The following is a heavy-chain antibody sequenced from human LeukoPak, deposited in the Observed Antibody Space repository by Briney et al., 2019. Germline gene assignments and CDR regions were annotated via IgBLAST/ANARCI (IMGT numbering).Heavy chain of an antibody. Sequence: ASVKVSCKASGYTYTSYDINWVRQATGQGLEWMGWMNPNSGNTGYAQKFQGRVTMTRNTSISTAYMELSSLRSEDTAVYYCARVAARPGTYYMDVWDKGTTVTVSS. CDR2: MNPNSGNT. D-gene: IGHD6-6*01. CDR1: GYTYTSYD. CDR3: ARVAARPGTYYMDV. J-gene: IGHJ6*03. V-gene: IGHV1-8*01.